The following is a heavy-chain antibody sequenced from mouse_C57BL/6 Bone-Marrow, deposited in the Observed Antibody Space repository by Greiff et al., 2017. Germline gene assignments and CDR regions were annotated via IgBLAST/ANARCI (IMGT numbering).Heavy chain of an antibody. J-gene: IGHJ3*01. Sequence: QVTLKVSGAELVKPGASVKMSCKASGYTFTTYPIEWMKQNHGKSLEWIGNFHPYNDDTKYNEKFKGKATLTVEKSSSTVYLELSRLTSDDSAVYYCARAIYDGYYGVAYWGQGTLVTVSA. CDR2: FHPYNDDT. CDR3: ARAIYDGYYGVAY. V-gene: IGHV1-47*01. CDR1: GYTFTTYP. D-gene: IGHD2-3*01.